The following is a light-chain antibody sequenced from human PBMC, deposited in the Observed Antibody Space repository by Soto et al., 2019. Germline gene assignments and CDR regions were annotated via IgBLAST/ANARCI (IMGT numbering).Light chain of an antibody. CDR3: QQYNSWPLLT. V-gene: IGKV3-15*01. CDR1: QSVSSN. Sequence: EIVMTQSPATLSVSPGERATLSCRASQSVSSNLAWYQQKPGQAPRLLIYGASTRATGIPARFSGSGSGTEFTLTISSLQSEDLVVYYCQQYNSWPLLTFGGGTKVEIK. J-gene: IGKJ4*01. CDR2: GAS.